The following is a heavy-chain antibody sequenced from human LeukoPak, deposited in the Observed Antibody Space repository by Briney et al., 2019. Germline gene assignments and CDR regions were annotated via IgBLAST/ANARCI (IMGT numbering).Heavy chain of an antibody. CDR1: GYSIRRSYL. CDR3: VRGELGDFDN. CDR2: TSHDGSS. Sequence: SETLSLTCTASGYSIRRSYLWGWVRQPSGKAPEWIGSTSHDGSSYQNPSLKSRVTISIDTSKNQFSLKMTSLTAADTAMYYCVRGELGDFDNWGQGILVTVSS. V-gene: IGHV4-38-2*02. J-gene: IGHJ4*02. D-gene: IGHD7-27*01.